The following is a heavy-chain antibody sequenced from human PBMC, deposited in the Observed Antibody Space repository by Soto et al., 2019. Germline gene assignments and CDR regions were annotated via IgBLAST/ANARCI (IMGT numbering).Heavy chain of an antibody. D-gene: IGHD2-15*01. J-gene: IGHJ4*02. CDR2: IGGSGGT. Sequence: EVQLLESGGGLVQPGGSVRLSCAASGFTFSSYAMSWVRLAPGKGLEWFSSIGGSGGTYYADSVKGRFTISRDNSKNMLYLHLNSLRAEDTAMYYCAKGQGWSYYYDSWGQGTLVTVSS. CDR3: AKGQGWSYYYDS. CDR1: GFTFSSYA. V-gene: IGHV3-23*01.